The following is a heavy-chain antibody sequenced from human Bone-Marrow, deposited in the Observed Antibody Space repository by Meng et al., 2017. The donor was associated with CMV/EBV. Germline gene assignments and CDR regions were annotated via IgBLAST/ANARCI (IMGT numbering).Heavy chain of an antibody. V-gene: IGHV1-8*03. J-gene: IGHJ5*02. CDR3: ARGTGPSRMRGWFDP. CDR2: MNHNSGNT. D-gene: IGHD1-1*01. Sequence: ASVKVSCKASGYTFTSYDIKWVRQASGQGLEWMGWMNHNSGNTGYAQKFQGRVTITRNTSISTAYMELSSLRSEDTAVYYCARGTGPSRMRGWFDPWGQGTLVTVSS. CDR1: GYTFTSYD.